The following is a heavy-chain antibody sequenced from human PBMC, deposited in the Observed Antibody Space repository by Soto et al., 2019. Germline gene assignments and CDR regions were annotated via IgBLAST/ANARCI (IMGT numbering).Heavy chain of an antibody. CDR3: AKWGGGGSDY. CDR2: INEDGSER. CDR1: GFTFTTYY. D-gene: IGHD1-26*01. J-gene: IGHJ4*02. Sequence: EVQLVESGGGLVQPGGSLRLSCAASGFTFTTYYMSWVRQAQGKGLEWVANINEDGSERYYVDSVKGRFTVSRDNAKKSLYLQMNSLRAEDTAIYYCAKWGGGGSDYWGQGSLVTVSS. V-gene: IGHV3-7*01.